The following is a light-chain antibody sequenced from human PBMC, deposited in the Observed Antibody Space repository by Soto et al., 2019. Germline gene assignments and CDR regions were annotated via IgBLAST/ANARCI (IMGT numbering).Light chain of an antibody. J-gene: IGKJ4*01. V-gene: IGKV3-20*01. CDR3: QQYGSSPPLT. CDR2: GAS. CDR1: QSVSSNY. Sequence: EIVLTQSPATLSLSPGERATLSCRPSQSVSSNYLAWYQQKPGQAPRLLIYGASSRATGIPDRFSGSGSGTDFTLTISRLEPEDFVVYYCQQYGSSPPLTFGGGTKVDI.